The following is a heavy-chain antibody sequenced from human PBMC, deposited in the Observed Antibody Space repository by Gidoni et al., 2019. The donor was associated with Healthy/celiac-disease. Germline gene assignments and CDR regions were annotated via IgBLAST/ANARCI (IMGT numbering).Heavy chain of an antibody. D-gene: IGHD6-19*01. J-gene: IGHJ4*02. CDR3: ARDTYSSGWYEGYYFDY. V-gene: IGHV3-21*01. CDR2: IRSSSSYI. CDR1: GFTFRSFS. Sequence: EVQLVESGGGLVKPGGSLRLSCAASGFTFRSFSMNWVRQAPGKGREWVSSIRSSSSYINYADSVKGRCTISRDNAKNSLYLQMNSLRAEDTAVYYCARDTYSSGWYEGYYFDYWGQGTLVTVSS.